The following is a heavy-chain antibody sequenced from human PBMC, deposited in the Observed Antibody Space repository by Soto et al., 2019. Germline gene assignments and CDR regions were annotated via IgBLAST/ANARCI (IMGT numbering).Heavy chain of an antibody. CDR1: GGTFSSYT. J-gene: IGHJ5*02. CDR3: ARHLNYYDSSGYQGGWFDP. V-gene: IGHV1-69*02. D-gene: IGHD3-22*01. Sequence: SVKVSCKASGGTFSSYTISWVRQAPGQGLEWMGRIIPILGIANYAQKFQGRVTITADKSTSTAYMELSSLRSEDTAVYYCARHLNYYDSSGYQGGWFDPWGQGTLVTVSS. CDR2: IIPILGIA.